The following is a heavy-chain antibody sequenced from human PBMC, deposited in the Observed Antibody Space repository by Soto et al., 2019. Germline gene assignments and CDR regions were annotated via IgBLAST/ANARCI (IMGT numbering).Heavy chain of an antibody. Sequence: QVQLVESGGGVVQPGRSLRLSCAASGFTFSSYAMHWVRQAPGKGLEWVAVISYDGSDKYYADSVKGRFTISRDNSKTTLKLQMSSLRADDTAVYCGATAMGVLSPESFDYWGQGTLITVSS. CDR1: GFTFSSYA. J-gene: IGHJ4*02. CDR2: ISYDGSDK. V-gene: IGHV3-30*03. CDR3: ATAMGVLSPESFDY. D-gene: IGHD3-16*02.